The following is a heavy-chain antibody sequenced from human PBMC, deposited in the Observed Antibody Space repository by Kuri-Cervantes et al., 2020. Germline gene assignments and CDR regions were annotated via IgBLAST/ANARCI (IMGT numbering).Heavy chain of an antibody. CDR2: ISRGGLTI. V-gene: IGHV3-48*03. CDR1: GFTFSSYE. Sequence: GESLKISCAASGFTFSSYEMNWVRQAPGKGLEWVSYISRGGLTIYYADSVKGRFTVSRDNAKNSVSLQMTSLRAEDTAVYYCARAWQWVVSWGQGTLVTVSS. CDR3: ARAWQWVVS. D-gene: IGHD6-19*01. J-gene: IGHJ5*02.